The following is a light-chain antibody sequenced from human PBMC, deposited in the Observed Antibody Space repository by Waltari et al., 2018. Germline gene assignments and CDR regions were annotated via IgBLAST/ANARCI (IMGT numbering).Light chain of an antibody. CDR3: QHYYNIPRT. V-gene: IGKV1-NL1*01. Sequence: DIQMTQSPSSLSASVGDRVTITCRASQALRDTLAWYQQKPGKAPKLLLYGASRLYSGVPFRFSGSGAGTDFTLTITSLQPEDFATYYCQHYYNIPRTFGQGTKVEVK. CDR1: QALRDT. CDR2: GAS. J-gene: IGKJ1*01.